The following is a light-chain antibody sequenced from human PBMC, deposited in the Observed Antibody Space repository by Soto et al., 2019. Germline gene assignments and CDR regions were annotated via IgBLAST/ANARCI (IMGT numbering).Light chain of an antibody. CDR2: DVS. V-gene: IGLV2-14*01. CDR3: SSYTTSGYA. CDR1: SRDVGGNNY. Sequence: QSALTQPASVSGPPGQSITISCTGTSRDVGGNNYVSWYQQHPGTAPKLIIYDVSDRPSGVSNRFSGSRSGNTASLTLSGLKAEDDDVYYCSSYTTSGYAFGTGTKVTV. J-gene: IGLJ1*01.